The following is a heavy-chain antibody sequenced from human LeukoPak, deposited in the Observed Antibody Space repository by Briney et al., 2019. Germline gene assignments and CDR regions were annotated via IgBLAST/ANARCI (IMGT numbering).Heavy chain of an antibody. CDR2: ITESGGST. J-gene: IGHJ4*02. CDR1: GFTFSNYA. Sequence: GGSLRLSCAASGFTFSNYAMSWVRQAPGKGLEWVSGITESGGSTFFADSVKGRFTISRDNAKNSLYLQMNSLRADDTAVYYCARVELGVSVDYWGQGTLVTVSS. CDR3: ARVELGVSVDY. D-gene: IGHD7-27*01. V-gene: IGHV3-23*01.